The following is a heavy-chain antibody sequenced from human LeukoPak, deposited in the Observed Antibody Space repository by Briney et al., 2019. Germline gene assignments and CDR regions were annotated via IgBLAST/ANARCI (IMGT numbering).Heavy chain of an antibody. V-gene: IGHV7-4-1*02. CDR1: GYTFTSYA. CDR3: ARGREGRELLWFGDGYCYYYGMDV. J-gene: IGHJ6*02. D-gene: IGHD3-10*01. Sequence: ASVKVSCEASGYTFTSYAMNWVRQAPGQGLEWMGWINTNTGNPTYAQGFTGRFVFSLDTSVSTAYLQISSLKAEDTAVYYCARGREGRELLWFGDGYCYYYGMDVWGQGTTVTVSS. CDR2: INTNTGNP.